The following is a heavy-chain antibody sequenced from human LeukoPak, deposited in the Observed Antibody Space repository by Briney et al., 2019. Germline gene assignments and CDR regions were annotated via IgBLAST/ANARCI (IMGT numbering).Heavy chain of an antibody. J-gene: IGHJ3*02. V-gene: IGHV4-59*08. D-gene: IGHD3-22*01. CDR2: IHSNGRT. CDR3: ARHDYFYDSSDYHAAFDI. CDR1: GDSISRYY. Sequence: PSETLSLTCTVSGDSISRYYWSWIRQPPGKGLEWIAYIHSNGRTNYNPSPMSRVTMSLDTSKSQFSLTLSSVTAADTAVYYCARHDYFYDSSDYHAAFDIWGQGTMVTVSS.